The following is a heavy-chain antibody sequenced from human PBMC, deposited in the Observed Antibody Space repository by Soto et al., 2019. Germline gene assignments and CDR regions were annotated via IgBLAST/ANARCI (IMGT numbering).Heavy chain of an antibody. V-gene: IGHV4-31*03. CDR2: IYYSGST. Sequence: SETLSLTCTVSGGSISSGGYYWSWVRQHPGKGLEWIGYIYYSGSTYYNPSLKSRVTISVDTSKNQFSLKLSSVTAADTAVYYCARASLLFSLVGWGQGTLVTVSS. CDR3: ARASLLFSLVG. D-gene: IGHD2-15*01. J-gene: IGHJ4*02. CDR1: GGSISSGGYY.